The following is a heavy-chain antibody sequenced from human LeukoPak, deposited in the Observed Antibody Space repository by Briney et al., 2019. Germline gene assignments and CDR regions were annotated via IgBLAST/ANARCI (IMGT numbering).Heavy chain of an antibody. CDR3: AREGHTYGVEGYYYYYMDV. Sequence: PSETLSLTCTVSGGSISSYYWSWIRQPPGKGLEWIGYIYYSGSTNYNPSLKSRVSISVDTSKNQFSLKLNSVTAADTAVYYCAREGHTYGVEGYYYYYMDVWGKGTTVTVSS. V-gene: IGHV4-59*01. CDR2: IYYSGST. CDR1: GGSISSYY. J-gene: IGHJ6*03. D-gene: IGHD5-18*01.